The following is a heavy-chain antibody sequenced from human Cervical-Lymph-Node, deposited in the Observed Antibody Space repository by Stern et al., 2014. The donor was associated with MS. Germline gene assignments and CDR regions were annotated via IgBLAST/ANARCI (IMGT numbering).Heavy chain of an antibody. CDR1: GDSISSYTHY. CDR2: VYYSGAT. J-gene: IGHJ4*02. Sequence: QLQLQESGPGLVKPSETLSLTCAVSGDSISSYTHYWAWIRQPPGKGLEWIGSVYYSGATYYNPSLKSPVTLSGDTSKNPSSLGLNSVPAADTAVYYCAKHACTGAACPFDLWGQGTLVTVSS. D-gene: IGHD2-8*02. V-gene: IGHV4-39*01. CDR3: AKHACTGAACPFDL.